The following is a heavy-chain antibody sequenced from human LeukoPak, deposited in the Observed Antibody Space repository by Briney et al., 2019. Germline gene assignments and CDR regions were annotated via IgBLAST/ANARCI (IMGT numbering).Heavy chain of an antibody. CDR1: GGSFSGYY. D-gene: IGHD3-10*01. CDR2: IYTSGST. CDR3: ARDLRYYYGSGSYEAYFDY. V-gene: IGHV4-4*07. J-gene: IGHJ4*02. Sequence: PSETLSLTCAVYGGSFSGYYWSWIRQPAGKGLEWIGRIYTSGSTNYNPSLKSRVTMSVDTSKNQFSLKLSSVTAADTAVYYCARDLRYYYGSGSYEAYFDYWGQGTLVTVSS.